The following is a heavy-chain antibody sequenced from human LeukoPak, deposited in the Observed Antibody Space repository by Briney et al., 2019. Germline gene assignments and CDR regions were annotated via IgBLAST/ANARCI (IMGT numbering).Heavy chain of an antibody. CDR3: ARKGTTTVTALDY. V-gene: IGHV4-30-4*01. Sequence: SETLSLTCTVSGGSISSGDYYWSWIRQPPGKGLEWIGYIYYGGSTYYNPSLKSRVTISVDTSKNQFSLKLSSVTAADTAVYYCARKGTTTVTALDYWGQGTLVTVSS. D-gene: IGHD4-17*01. CDR1: GGSISSGDYY. CDR2: IYYGGST. J-gene: IGHJ4*02.